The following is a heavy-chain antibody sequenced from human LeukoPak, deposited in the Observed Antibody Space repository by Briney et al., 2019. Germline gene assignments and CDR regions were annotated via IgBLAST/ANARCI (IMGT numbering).Heavy chain of an antibody. CDR3: AKDFEFKWQQPSDH. CDR2: ISGTGGNT. J-gene: IGHJ4*02. D-gene: IGHD1/OR15-1a*01. Sequence: PGGSLRLSCAVSGFSFSNYAMSWVRQFPGKGLEWVSGISGTGGNTYYADFVKGRFTISRDNSKNMLYLQMNTLTAEDTAIYFCAKDFEFKWQQPSDHWGQGTPVTVSS. CDR1: GFSFSNYA. V-gene: IGHV3-23*01.